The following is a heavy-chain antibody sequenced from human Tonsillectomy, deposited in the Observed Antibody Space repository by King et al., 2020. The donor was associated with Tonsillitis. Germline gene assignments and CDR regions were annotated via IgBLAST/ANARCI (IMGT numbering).Heavy chain of an antibody. Sequence: QLVQSGAEVKKPGASLKVSCKASGYTFTGYYMHWVLQAPGQGLEWMGWINPNSGGTNYAQKYQGRVTMTSDTSISTAYMELSRLGSDDTAVYYCARGKGSVDNYYYYYMDVWGKGTTVTVSS. CDR3: ARGKGSVDNYYYYYMDV. V-gene: IGHV1-2*02. CDR2: INPNSGGT. J-gene: IGHJ6*03. D-gene: IGHD2-15*01. CDR1: GYTFTGYY.